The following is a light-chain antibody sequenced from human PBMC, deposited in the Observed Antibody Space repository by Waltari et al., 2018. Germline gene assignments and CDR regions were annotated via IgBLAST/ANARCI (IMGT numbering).Light chain of an antibody. Sequence: SYELTQPPSVSVSPGHTARITCSGEALPNKYAYWYRQKSGQAPVLVIYEDTKRPSGIPERFSASNSGAVATLTITVAQVEDEADYYCYSTDYTGNYWVFGGGTKLTVL. J-gene: IGLJ3*02. V-gene: IGLV3-10*01. CDR3: YSTDYTGNYWV. CDR1: ALPNKY. CDR2: EDT.